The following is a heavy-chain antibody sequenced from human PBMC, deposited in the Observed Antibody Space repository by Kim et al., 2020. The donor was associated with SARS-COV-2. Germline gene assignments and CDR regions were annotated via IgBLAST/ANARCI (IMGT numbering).Heavy chain of an antibody. D-gene: IGHD1-1*01. J-gene: IGHJ6*02. CDR2: IYSGGST. CDR3: ARSGGTTGGYYYGMDV. V-gene: IGHV3-53*01. CDR1: GFTVSSNY. Sequence: GGSLRLSCAASGFTVSSNYMSWVRQAPGKGLEWVSVIYSGGSTYYADSVKGRFTISRDNSKNTLYLQMNSLRAEDTAVYYCARSGGTTGGYYYGMDVWGQGTTVTVSS.